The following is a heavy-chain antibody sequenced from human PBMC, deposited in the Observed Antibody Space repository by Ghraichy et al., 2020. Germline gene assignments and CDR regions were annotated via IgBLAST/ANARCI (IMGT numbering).Heavy chain of an antibody. CDR1: GGSISSSNW. Sequence: SETLSLTCAVSGGSISSSNWWSWVRQPPGKGLEWIGEIYHSGSTNYNPSLKSRVTISVDKSKNQFSLKLSSVTAADTAVYYCAGSCYGGYYYYGMDVWGQGTTVTVSS. D-gene: IGHD2-2*01. V-gene: IGHV4-4*02. CDR2: IYHSGST. J-gene: IGHJ6*02. CDR3: AGSCYGGYYYYGMDV.